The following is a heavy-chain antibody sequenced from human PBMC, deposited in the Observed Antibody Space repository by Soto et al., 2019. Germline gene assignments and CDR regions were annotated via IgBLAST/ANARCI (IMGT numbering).Heavy chain of an antibody. CDR3: TTDGGYNYYEWAQPQYYFDY. CDR1: GFTFSNAW. J-gene: IGHJ4*02. V-gene: IGHV3-15*01. CDR2: IKSKTDGGTT. Sequence: GGSLRLSCAASGFTFSNAWMSWVRQAPGKGLEWVGRIKSKTDGGTTDYAAPVKGRFTISRDDSKNTLYLQMNSLKTEDTAVYYCTTDGGYNYYEWAQPQYYFDYWGQGTLVTVSS. D-gene: IGHD3-22*01.